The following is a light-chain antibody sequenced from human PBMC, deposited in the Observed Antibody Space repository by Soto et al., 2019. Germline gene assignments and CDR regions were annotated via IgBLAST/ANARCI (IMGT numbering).Light chain of an antibody. Sequence: IQMPQSPSSLSASVGDRVTLTCRARPGISSDLGWYQQQPGKAPKLLIPAASSLERGVPSRFSGSGSGTDFTFPISSLQPEDFATYYCLQDYSYPWTFGQGTKVEI. V-gene: IGKV1-6*01. CDR2: AAS. CDR1: PGISSD. J-gene: IGKJ1*01. CDR3: LQDYSYPWT.